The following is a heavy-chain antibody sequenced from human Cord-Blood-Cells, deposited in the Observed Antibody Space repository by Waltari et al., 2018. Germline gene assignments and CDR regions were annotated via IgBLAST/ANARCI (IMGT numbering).Heavy chain of an antibody. V-gene: IGHV2-5*02. J-gene: IGHJ4*02. D-gene: IGHD2-21*01. CDR3: ASSYCGGDCYSRDFDY. Sequence: QITLKESGPTLVKPTQTLTLTCPFSGFSLSTSGEGLGWIRQPPGKALEWLALIYWDDDQRYSPSLKSRLTITKDTSKNQVVLTMTNMDPVDTATYYCASSYCGGDCYSRDFDYWGQGTLVTVSS. CDR1: GFSLSTSGEG. CDR2: IYWDDDQ.